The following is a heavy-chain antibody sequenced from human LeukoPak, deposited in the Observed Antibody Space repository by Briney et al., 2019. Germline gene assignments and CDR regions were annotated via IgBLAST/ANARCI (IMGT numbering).Heavy chain of an antibody. CDR1: GFNFSSYA. CDR3: AKSSSRYYYYYGMDV. J-gene: IGHJ6*04. V-gene: IGHV3-23*01. Sequence: GGSLRLSCAASGFNFSSYAMSWVRQAPGKGLEWVSAISGSGGSTYYADSVKGRFTISRDNSKNTLYLQMNSLRAEDTAVYYCAKSSSRYYYYYGMDVWGKGTTVTVSS. D-gene: IGHD6-13*01. CDR2: ISGSGGST.